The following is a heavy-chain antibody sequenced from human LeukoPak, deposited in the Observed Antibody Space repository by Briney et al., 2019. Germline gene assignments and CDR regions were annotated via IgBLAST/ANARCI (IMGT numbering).Heavy chain of an antibody. V-gene: IGHV3-48*03. CDR2: ICASGSTL. CDR3: APARVTFGQLLHFFY. Sequence: GGSLTLSRAASGFTFSNYELNWVRQAPGKGLEWVSYICASGSTLLYPDSLRGRFTISRDNAKNSLSLQMYSLRPQQTAVYYCAPARVTFGQLLHFFYWGQGNLVTVSS. D-gene: IGHD3-10*01. J-gene: IGHJ4*01. CDR1: GFTFSNYE.